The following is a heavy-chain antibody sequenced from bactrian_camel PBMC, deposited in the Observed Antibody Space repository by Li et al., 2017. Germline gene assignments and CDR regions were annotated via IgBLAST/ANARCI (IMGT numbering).Heavy chain of an antibody. CDR2: FYTGIGLT. CDR3: KPHLSITLPGCPLPSDD. J-gene: IGHJ4*01. D-gene: IGHD1*01. V-gene: IGHV3S54*01. CDR1: GDIEGRRC. Sequence: HVQLVESGGGSVQPGGSLRLSCAASGDIEGRRCMAWFRQAPGKEREGIATFYTGIGLTYYDDSVKGRFTISRDNAKNTIYLQIDNLKPDDTAMYYCKPHLSITLPGCPLPSDDWSQGTQVTVS.